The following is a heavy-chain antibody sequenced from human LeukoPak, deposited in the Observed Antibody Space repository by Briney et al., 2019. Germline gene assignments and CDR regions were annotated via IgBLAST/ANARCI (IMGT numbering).Heavy chain of an antibody. CDR2: ISTSGGST. J-gene: IGHJ4*02. CDR1: GFTFSGHA. D-gene: IGHD7-27*01. Sequence: GGSLRLSCAASGFTFSGHAMSWVRQAPGKGLEWVSGISTSGGSTYYGNSVKGRFAISRDNSKNMVYLQMNSLRAEDTAVYYCAKDRPGEAWFDYWGQGTLVTASS. V-gene: IGHV3-23*01. CDR3: AKDRPGEAWFDY.